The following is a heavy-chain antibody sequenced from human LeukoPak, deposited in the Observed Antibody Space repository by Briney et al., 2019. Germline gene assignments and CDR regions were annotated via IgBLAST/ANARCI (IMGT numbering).Heavy chain of an antibody. Sequence: GGSLRLSCAASGFTFSSHGMHWVRQAPGKGLGWVAVIRNDGSHKYYGDSVQGRFTISRDNSWNTLYLQINSLRPEDTAVYYCVKDRRTEAYGMEVWGQGTTVTVSS. CDR2: IRNDGSHK. CDR3: VKDRRTEAYGMEV. CDR1: GFTFSSHG. J-gene: IGHJ6*02. V-gene: IGHV3-30*18. D-gene: IGHD2-2*01.